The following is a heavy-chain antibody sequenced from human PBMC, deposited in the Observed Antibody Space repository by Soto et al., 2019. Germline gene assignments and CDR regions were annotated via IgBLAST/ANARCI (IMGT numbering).Heavy chain of an antibody. CDR3: AREAAVGLVDY. CDR1: GYTFTSYG. Sequence: QVQLVHSGAEVKKPGASVKVSCKASGYTFTSYGTSSARQAPGQGLEWMGWISAYNGNTKYEQKLQGRVTMTTDRSTSTSYMELRSMRSDDTAVYYSAREAAVGLVDYWGQGALLTVSS. J-gene: IGHJ4*02. CDR2: ISAYNGNT. D-gene: IGHD1-26*01. V-gene: IGHV1-18*01.